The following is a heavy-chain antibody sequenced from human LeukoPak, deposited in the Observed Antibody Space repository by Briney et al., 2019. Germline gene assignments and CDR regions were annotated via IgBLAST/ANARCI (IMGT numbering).Heavy chain of an antibody. Sequence: SGGSLRLSCVASGFTFSVHKMNWVRQAPGKGLEWLSYISDSGRTIYYADSVDGRFTISRDNAKNSLFLQMNSLRVEDTAVYFCARGSHYFDFWGQGTPVTVSS. V-gene: IGHV3-48*03. CDR2: ISDSGRTI. CDR1: GFTFSVHK. J-gene: IGHJ4*02. D-gene: IGHD6-6*01. CDR3: ARGSHYFDF.